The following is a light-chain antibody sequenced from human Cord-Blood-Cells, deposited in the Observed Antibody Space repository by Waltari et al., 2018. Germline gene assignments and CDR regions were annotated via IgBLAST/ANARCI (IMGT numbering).Light chain of an antibody. J-gene: IGKJ5*01. V-gene: IGKV3-11*01. Sequence: EIVLTLTPATLSLSPGERATLSCRASQSVSSYLAWYQQKPGQAPRLLIYEASNRATGIPARFSGSGSGTDFTLTISSLEPEDFAVYYCQQRSNLITFGQGTRLEIK. CDR3: QQRSNLIT. CDR2: EAS. CDR1: QSVSSY.